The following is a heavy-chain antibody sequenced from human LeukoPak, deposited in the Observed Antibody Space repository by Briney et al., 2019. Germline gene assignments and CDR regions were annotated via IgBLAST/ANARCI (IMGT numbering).Heavy chain of an antibody. Sequence: GSVKVSCKASGYTFTSYYMHWVRQAPGQGLEWMGLINPTGDSTGYAQKFQGRVTITADKSTSTAYMELSSLRSEDTAVYYCAREGKMATIGGTIHYWGQGTLVTVSS. J-gene: IGHJ4*02. CDR2: INPTGDST. D-gene: IGHD5-24*01. CDR1: GYTFTSYY. CDR3: AREGKMATIGGTIHY. V-gene: IGHV1-46*01.